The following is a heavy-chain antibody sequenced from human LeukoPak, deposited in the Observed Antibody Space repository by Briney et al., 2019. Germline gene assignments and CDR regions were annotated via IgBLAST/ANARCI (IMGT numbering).Heavy chain of an antibody. CDR2: INHSGST. D-gene: IGHD2-15*01. CDR3: ARGVGYCSGGSCYCDY. CDR1: GGSLSGYY. J-gene: IGHJ4*02. V-gene: IGHV4-34*01. Sequence: PSETLSLTCAVYGGSLSGYYWSWIRQPPGKGLEWIGEINHSGSTNYNPSLKSRVTISVDTSKNQFSLKLSSVTAADTAVYYCARGVGYCSGGSCYCDYWGQGTLVTVSS.